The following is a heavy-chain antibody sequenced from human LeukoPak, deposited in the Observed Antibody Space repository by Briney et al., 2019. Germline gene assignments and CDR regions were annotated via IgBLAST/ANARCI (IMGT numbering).Heavy chain of an antibody. D-gene: IGHD6-6*01. V-gene: IGHV4-34*01. CDR3: ASTAARRSGGY. Sequence: SETLSLTCAVYGGSFSGYYWSWIRQPPGKGLEWIGEINHSGSTNYNPSLKSRVTISVDTSKNQFSLKLSSVTAADTAVYYCASTAARRSGGYWGQGTLVTVSS. J-gene: IGHJ4*02. CDR2: INHSGST. CDR1: GGSFSGYY.